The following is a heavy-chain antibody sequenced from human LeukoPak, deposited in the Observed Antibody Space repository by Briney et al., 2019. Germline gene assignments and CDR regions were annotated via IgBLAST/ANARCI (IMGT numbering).Heavy chain of an antibody. Sequence: ASVKVSCKASGYTFTSYYMHWVRQAPGQGLEWMGIINPSGGSTSYAQKFQGRVTMTRDMSTSTDYMELSSLRSEDTAIYYCARNNSVGDNAWWFDPWGQGTLVTVSS. D-gene: IGHD1-26*01. CDR1: GYTFTSYY. J-gene: IGHJ5*02. V-gene: IGHV1-46*01. CDR2: INPSGGST. CDR3: ARNNSVGDNAWWFDP.